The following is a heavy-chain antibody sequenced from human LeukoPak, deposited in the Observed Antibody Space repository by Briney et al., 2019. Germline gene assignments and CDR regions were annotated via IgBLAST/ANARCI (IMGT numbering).Heavy chain of an antibody. CDR2: IYYSGST. Sequence: PSETLSLTCTVSGGSISSYYWSWIRQPPGKGLEWIGYIYYSGSTNYNPSLKSRVTISVDTSKNQFSLKLSSVTAADTAVYYCANPTYYDSSGYMGAWGQGTLVTVSP. J-gene: IGHJ5*02. V-gene: IGHV4-59*12. CDR1: GGSISSYY. D-gene: IGHD3-22*01. CDR3: ANPTYYDSSGYMGA.